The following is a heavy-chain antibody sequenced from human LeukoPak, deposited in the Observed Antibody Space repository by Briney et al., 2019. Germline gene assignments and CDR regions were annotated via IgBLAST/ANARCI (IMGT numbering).Heavy chain of an antibody. J-gene: IGHJ6*02. CDR1: GGSCSGYY. V-gene: IGHV4-34*01. D-gene: IGHD5-18*01. Sequence: SETLSLTCAVYGGSCSGYYWSWIRQPPGKGLEGIGEINHSGSTNDNPSLKSRVTISVDTSKNQFSLKLSSVPAADTAVYYCARGGGYSYGLYYYYGMDVWGQGTTVTVSS. CDR3: ARGGGYSYGLYYYYGMDV. CDR2: INHSGST.